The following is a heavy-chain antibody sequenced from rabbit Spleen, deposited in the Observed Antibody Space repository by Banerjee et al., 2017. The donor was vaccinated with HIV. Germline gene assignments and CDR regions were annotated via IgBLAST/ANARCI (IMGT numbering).Heavy chain of an antibody. V-gene: IGHV1S40*01. Sequence: QQLEESGGGLVKPGASLTLTCTASGFSFSSGYFMCWVRQAPGKGLEWVGCMNIGSGRTYYANWAKGRFTVSKTSSTTMTLQMTSLTDADTATYFCARDGDTGSVYLDLWGPGTLVTVS. CDR3: ARDGDTGSVYLDL. J-gene: IGHJ4*01. CDR1: GFSFSSGYF. D-gene: IGHD1-1*01. CDR2: MNIGSGRT.